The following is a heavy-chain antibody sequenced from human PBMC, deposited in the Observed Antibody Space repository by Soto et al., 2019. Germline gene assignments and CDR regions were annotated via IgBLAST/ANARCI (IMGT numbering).Heavy chain of an antibody. Sequence: QVQLVQSGAEVKKPGSSVKVSCKASGGTFSSYAISWVRQAPGQGLEWMGVIIPIFGTANYAQKFQGRVTITADESTSTAYMELSSLRSEDTAVYYCASPDKRITMVRGVIGYYYYGMDVWGQGTTVTVSS. CDR1: GGTFSSYA. CDR3: ASPDKRITMVRGVIGYYYYGMDV. CDR2: IIPIFGTA. D-gene: IGHD3-10*01. V-gene: IGHV1-69*01. J-gene: IGHJ6*02.